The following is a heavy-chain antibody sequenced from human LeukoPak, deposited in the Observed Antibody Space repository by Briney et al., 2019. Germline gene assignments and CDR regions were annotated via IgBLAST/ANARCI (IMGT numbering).Heavy chain of an antibody. CDR1: GFTFSNYG. CDR3: ARHLRYGGIRDDALDL. D-gene: IGHD4-23*01. CDR2: ITSYGRSQ. V-gene: IGHV3-30*03. Sequence: GRSLILSCAASGFTFSNYGMHWVRQAPGKGLEWVAPITSYGRSQFHADSVKGRFSISRDNSKNTLCLQMNSLRAEDSAIYYCARHLRYGGIRDDALDLWGQGTMVNVSS. J-gene: IGHJ3*01.